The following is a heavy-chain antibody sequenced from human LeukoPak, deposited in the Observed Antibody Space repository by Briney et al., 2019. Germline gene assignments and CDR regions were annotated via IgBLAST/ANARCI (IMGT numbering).Heavy chain of an antibody. Sequence: SETLSLTCTVSGGSISSYYWNWIRQPPGKGLEWIGYIYYSGSTNYNPSLKSRVTISVDTSKNQFSLKLSSVTAADTAVYYCARDKTSNTAMVAGAFDVWGQGTMVTVSS. CDR1: GGSISSYY. CDR3: ARDKTSNTAMVAGAFDV. CDR2: IYYSGST. J-gene: IGHJ3*01. V-gene: IGHV4-59*01. D-gene: IGHD5-18*01.